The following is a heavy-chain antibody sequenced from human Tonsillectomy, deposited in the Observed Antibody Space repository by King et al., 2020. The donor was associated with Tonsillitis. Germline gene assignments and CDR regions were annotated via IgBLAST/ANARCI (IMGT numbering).Heavy chain of an antibody. J-gene: IGHJ4*02. V-gene: IGHV7-4-1*02. D-gene: IGHD2-21*02. CDR2: INTNTGNP. CDR3: ARIYRAVTAILPDY. Sequence: QLVQSGSELKKPGASVKVSCKASGYIFTDYAINWVRQAPGQGLEWLGWINTNTGNPTSAQGFTGRFVFSLDTSVSTAYLQISSLKAEDTAVYYCARIYRAVTAILPDYWGQGTLVTVSS. CDR1: GYIFTDYA.